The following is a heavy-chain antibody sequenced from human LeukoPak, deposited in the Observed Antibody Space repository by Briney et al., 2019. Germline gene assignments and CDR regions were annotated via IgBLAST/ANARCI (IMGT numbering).Heavy chain of an antibody. J-gene: IGHJ4*02. V-gene: IGHV4-61*02. CDR1: GNSISSGDNY. CDR3: ARGLGYYDSSVGY. D-gene: IGHD3-22*01. Sequence: SSETLSLTCTVSGNSISSGDNYWSWIRQPAGKGLEWIGRIYTSGSTNYNPSLKSRVTISGDTSKNQFSLRLSSVTAADTAVYHCARGLGYYDSSVGYWGQGILVTVSS. CDR2: IYTSGST.